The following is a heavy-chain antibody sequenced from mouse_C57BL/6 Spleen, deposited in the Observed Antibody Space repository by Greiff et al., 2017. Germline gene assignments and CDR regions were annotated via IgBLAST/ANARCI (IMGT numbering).Heavy chain of an antibody. Sequence: EVQGVESGGGLVKPGGSLKLSCAASGFTFSDYGMHWVRQAPEKGLEWVAYISSGSSTIYYAATVKGRFTISRDNAKNTLFLQMTSLRSEDTAMYYCARYYDGYYEAMDYWGQGTSVTVSS. CDR2: ISSGSSTI. V-gene: IGHV5-17*01. D-gene: IGHD2-3*01. CDR1: GFTFSDYG. CDR3: ARYYDGYYEAMDY. J-gene: IGHJ4*01.